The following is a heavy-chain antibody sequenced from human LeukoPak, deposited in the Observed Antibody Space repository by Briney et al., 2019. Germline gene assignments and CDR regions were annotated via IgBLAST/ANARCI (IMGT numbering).Heavy chain of an antibody. CDR1: GFTVSSNS. CDR3: ARRAGAYSHPYDY. Sequence: GGSLRLSCTVSGFTVSSNSMSWVRQAPGKGLEWVSFIYSGTIHYSDSVKGRFTISRDDSKNTLYLQMNSLRAEDTAVYYCARRAGAYSHPYDYWGQGTLVTVSS. CDR2: IYSGTI. D-gene: IGHD4/OR15-4a*01. J-gene: IGHJ4*02. V-gene: IGHV3-53*01.